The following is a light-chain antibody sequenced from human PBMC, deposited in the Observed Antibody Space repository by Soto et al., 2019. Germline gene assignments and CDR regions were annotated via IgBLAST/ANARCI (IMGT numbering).Light chain of an antibody. CDR2: DAS. V-gene: IGKV3D-20*02. Sequence: EFVLTQSPGTLSLSPGERATLSCRASQTVRNNYLAWYQQKPGQAPRLLIYDASSRATGIPARFSGSGSGTDFTLTISSLEPEEFAVYYCQQRSNWPRTFGQGTKVDIK. CDR1: QTVRNNY. CDR3: QQRSNWPRT. J-gene: IGKJ1*01.